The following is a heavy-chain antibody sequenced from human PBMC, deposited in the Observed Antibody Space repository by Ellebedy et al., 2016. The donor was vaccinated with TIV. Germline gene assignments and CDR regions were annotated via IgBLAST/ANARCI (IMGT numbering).Heavy chain of an antibody. CDR1: GGSISSTSYY. J-gene: IGHJ4*02. CDR2: IYYSGST. Sequence: SETLSLTXTVSGGSISSTSYYWGWIRQPPGKGLEWIGSIYYSGSTYYNPSLKSRVTISVDTSKNQFSLKLSSVTAADTAVYYCAGRALSGYSPDYWGQGTLVTVSS. D-gene: IGHD5-12*01. CDR3: AGRALSGYSPDY. V-gene: IGHV4-39*01.